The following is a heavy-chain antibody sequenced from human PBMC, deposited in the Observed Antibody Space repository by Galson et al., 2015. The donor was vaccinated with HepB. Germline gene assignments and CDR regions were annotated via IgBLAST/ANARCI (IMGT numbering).Heavy chain of an antibody. Sequence: SVKVSCKASGYTFTSYGISWVRQAPGQGLEWMGWISAYNGNTNYAQKLQGRVTMTTDTSTSTAYMELRSLRSDDTAVYYCARTYYYDSSGYEFDYWGQGTLVTVSS. CDR3: ARTYYYDSSGYEFDY. D-gene: IGHD3-22*01. J-gene: IGHJ4*02. V-gene: IGHV1-18*04. CDR2: ISAYNGNT. CDR1: GYTFTSYG.